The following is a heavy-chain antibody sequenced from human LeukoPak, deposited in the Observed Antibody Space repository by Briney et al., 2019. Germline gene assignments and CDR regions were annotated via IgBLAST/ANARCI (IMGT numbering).Heavy chain of an antibody. J-gene: IGHJ4*02. CDR1: GGSVRGYY. V-gene: IGHV4-34*01. D-gene: IGHD3-3*01. Sequence: SETLSLTCAVYGGSVRGYYWSWISQPPGKGLEWVGEISHRGRTHYNPSLKGRVTMSVDTSKHQFALEVDSVTAADTAVYYCARIPLYFLEPFDYWGQGILVTVSS. CDR2: ISHRGRT. CDR3: ARIPLYFLEPFDY.